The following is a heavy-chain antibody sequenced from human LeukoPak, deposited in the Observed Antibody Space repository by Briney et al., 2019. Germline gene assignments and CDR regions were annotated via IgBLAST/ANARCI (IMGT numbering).Heavy chain of an antibody. J-gene: IGHJ4*02. V-gene: IGHV3-23*01. Sequence: GGSLRLSCAAPGFTFPNYAMTWVRQAPGKGLEWVSAIGDSGGSTFYAGSVKGRFTISRDNTKNTLYLQMNSLRAEDTAMYYCARGCLAGLVYWGQGTLVTVSS. CDR1: GFTFPNYA. CDR3: ARGCLAGLVY. D-gene: IGHD6-19*01. CDR2: IGDSGGST.